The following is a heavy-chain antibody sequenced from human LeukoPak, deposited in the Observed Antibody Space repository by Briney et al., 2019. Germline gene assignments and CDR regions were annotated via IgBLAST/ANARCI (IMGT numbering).Heavy chain of an antibody. V-gene: IGHV3-23*01. CDR2: IRGSGGST. Sequence: PGGSLRLSCAASGFTFSSCWMHWVRQAPGKGLEWVSAIRGSGGSTYYADSVKGRFTISRDNSKNTLYLQMNSLRAEDTAVYYCASYYGGYYYYYYMDVWGKGTTVTVSS. CDR1: GFTFSSCW. J-gene: IGHJ6*03. D-gene: IGHD1-26*01. CDR3: ASYYGGYYYYYYMDV.